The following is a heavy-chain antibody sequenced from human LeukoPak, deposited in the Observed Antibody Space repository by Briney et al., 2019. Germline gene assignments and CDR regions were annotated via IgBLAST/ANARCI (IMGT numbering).Heavy chain of an antibody. J-gene: IGHJ6*04. Sequence: GGSLRLSCAASGFTFSSYRMNWVRQAPGKGLEWVSAISGSGGSTYYADSVKGRFTISRDNSKNTLYLQMNSLRAEDTAVYYCAKRGYRGYDYGMDVWGKGTTVTVSS. CDR1: GFTFSSYR. D-gene: IGHD5-12*01. CDR2: ISGSGGST. CDR3: AKRGYRGYDYGMDV. V-gene: IGHV3-23*01.